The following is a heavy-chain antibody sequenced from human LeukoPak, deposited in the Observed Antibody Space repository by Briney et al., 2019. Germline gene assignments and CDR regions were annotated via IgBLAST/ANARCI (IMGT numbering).Heavy chain of an antibody. J-gene: IGHJ4*02. CDR1: GFSLSTSGVG. V-gene: IGHV4/OR15-8*01. CDR2: FSHSGFP. D-gene: IGHD3-10*01. CDR3: ARPRLLYGSGPTPV. Sequence: SGPTLVEPTQTLTLTCTFSGFSLSTSGVGVGWVRQPPGKGLEWIGEFSHSGFPVYNPSLGGRVTISIDASKNQFSLKLNSVTAADTAVYYCARPRLLYGSGPTPVWGPGTLVTVSS.